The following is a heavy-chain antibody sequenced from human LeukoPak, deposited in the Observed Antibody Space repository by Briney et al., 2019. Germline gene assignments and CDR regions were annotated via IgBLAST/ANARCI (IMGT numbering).Heavy chain of an antibody. CDR2: ISSSSSTI. Sequence: GGSLRLSCAASGFTFSSYSMNWVRQAPGKGLEWVSYISSSSSTIYYADSVKGRFTISRDNSKNTLYLQLNSLTAEDTAMYYCAKDEGRLITNWYRQYWGQGTPVTVSS. CDR3: AKDEGRLITNWYRQY. CDR1: GFTFSSYS. D-gene: IGHD1-1*01. J-gene: IGHJ4*02. V-gene: IGHV3-48*01.